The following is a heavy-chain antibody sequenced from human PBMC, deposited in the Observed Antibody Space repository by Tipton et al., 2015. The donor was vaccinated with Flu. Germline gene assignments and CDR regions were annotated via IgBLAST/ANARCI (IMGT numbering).Heavy chain of an antibody. J-gene: IGHJ3*02. CDR2: IYYNGST. CDR3: ARDQTYYYGSSDAFDI. CDR1: GDSMRSYY. V-gene: IGHV4-59*01. Sequence: LRLSCSVSGDSMRSYYWSWIRQPPGKGLEWIGTIYYNGSTDYNPSLSSRLTISVDMSKNQFSLKLTSVTAADTAVYYCARDQTYYYGSSDAFDIWGQGTMVTVST. D-gene: IGHD3-10*01.